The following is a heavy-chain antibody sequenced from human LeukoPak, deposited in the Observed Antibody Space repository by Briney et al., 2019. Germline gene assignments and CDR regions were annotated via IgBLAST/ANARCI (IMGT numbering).Heavy chain of an antibody. D-gene: IGHD3-16*01. Sequence: ASVKVSCKASGGTFTSYAISWVRQAPGQGLEWMGGIIPIFGTTNYARTFRGRVTFTRDKSTSTDYMELSRLRFEDTAVYYCARDNDSRDPPHFVYWGQGTLVTVSS. J-gene: IGHJ4*02. CDR3: ARDNDSRDPPHFVY. CDR1: GGTFTSYA. CDR2: IIPIFGTT. V-gene: IGHV1-69*05.